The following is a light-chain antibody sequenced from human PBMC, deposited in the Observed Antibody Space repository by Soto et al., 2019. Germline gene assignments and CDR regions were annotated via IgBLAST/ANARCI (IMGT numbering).Light chain of an antibody. CDR3: CSYVGSYTFV. CDR2: DVS. Sequence: QSVLTQPRSVSGSPGQSVTISCTGTSGDVGGYSYVSWYQQHPGKAPKVMIYDVSKRPSGVPDRFSGSKSGNTASLTISGLQADDEADYYCCSYVGSYTFVLGSGTKLTVL. CDR1: SGDVGGYSY. V-gene: IGLV2-11*01. J-gene: IGLJ1*01.